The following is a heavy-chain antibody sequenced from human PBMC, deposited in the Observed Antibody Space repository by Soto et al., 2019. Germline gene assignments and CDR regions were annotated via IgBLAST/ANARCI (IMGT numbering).Heavy chain of an antibody. CDR1: GFTFSNYG. J-gene: IGHJ2*01. CDR3: AKWEKNYDFWSGYYKDYFDL. D-gene: IGHD3-3*01. V-gene: IGHV3-30*18. Sequence: GSLRLSCAASGFTFSNYGIHWVRQAPGKGLEWVAVISYDGSNKYYADSVKGRFTISRDNSKNTLYLQMNSLRAEDTAVYYCAKWEKNYDFWSGYYKDYFDLWGRGTLVTVSS. CDR2: ISYDGSNK.